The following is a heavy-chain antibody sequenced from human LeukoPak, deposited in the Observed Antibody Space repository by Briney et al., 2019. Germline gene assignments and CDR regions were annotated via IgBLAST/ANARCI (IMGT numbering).Heavy chain of an antibody. Sequence: SETLSLTCTVSGGSISSSSYYWGWIRQPPGKGLEWIGSIYYSGSTYYNPSLKSRVTISVDTSKNQFSLKLSSVTAADTAVYYCARHFPRDRLWSSPRNYFDYWGQGTLVTVSS. D-gene: IGHD5-18*01. CDR2: IYYSGST. CDR1: GGSISSSSYY. J-gene: IGHJ4*02. V-gene: IGHV4-39*01. CDR3: ARHFPRDRLWSSPRNYFDY.